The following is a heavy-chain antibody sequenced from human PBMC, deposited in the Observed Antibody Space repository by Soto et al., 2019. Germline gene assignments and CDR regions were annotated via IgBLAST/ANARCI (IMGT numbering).Heavy chain of an antibody. CDR1: GYTLTELS. D-gene: IGHD3-10*01. CDR2: FDPEDGET. Sequence: ASVKVSCKVSGYTLTELSMHWVRQAPGKGLEWMGGFDPEDGETIYAQKFQGRVTMTEDTSTDTAYMELSSLRSEDTAVYYCATPSITMVRRDYYYGMDVWGQGTTVTVSS. V-gene: IGHV1-24*01. CDR3: ATPSITMVRRDYYYGMDV. J-gene: IGHJ6*02.